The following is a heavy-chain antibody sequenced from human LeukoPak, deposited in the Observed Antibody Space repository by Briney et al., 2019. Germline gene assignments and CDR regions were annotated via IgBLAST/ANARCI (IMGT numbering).Heavy chain of an antibody. Sequence: SETLSLTCTVSGGSISSGGYYWSWIRQHPGKGLEWIGYIYYSGSTYYNPSLKSRVTISVDTSKNKYPQKLSSVTAADTAVYYYARVFVYGGNLYYFDCWGQGTLVTVSS. J-gene: IGHJ4*02. CDR1: GGSISSGGYY. D-gene: IGHD4-23*01. CDR2: IYYSGST. CDR3: ARVFVYGGNLYYFDC. V-gene: IGHV4-31*03.